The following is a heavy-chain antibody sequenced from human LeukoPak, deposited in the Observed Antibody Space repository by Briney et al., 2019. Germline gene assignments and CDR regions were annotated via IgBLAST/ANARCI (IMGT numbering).Heavy chain of an antibody. CDR1: GFTFNSCW. CDR2: INEDGSEK. V-gene: IGHV3-7*01. Sequence: QPGGSLRLSCAASGFTFNSCWMSWVRQAPGKGLEWTANINEDGSEKHYVDSVEGRFTISRDNAKNSLYLQMNSLRVEDTALYHCTRGDSSSKIDYWGQGILVIVSS. D-gene: IGHD6-6*01. J-gene: IGHJ4*02. CDR3: TRGDSSSKIDY.